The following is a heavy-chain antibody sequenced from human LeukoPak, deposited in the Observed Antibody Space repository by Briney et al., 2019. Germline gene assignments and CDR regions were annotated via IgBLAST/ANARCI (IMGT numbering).Heavy chain of an antibody. CDR1: GYXFSNFG. CDR2: ISGNNDNP. D-gene: IGHD2-2*01. Sequence: ASVRVSCKTSGYXFSNFGINWVRQAPGQGFEWMGWISGNNDNPNYGQKFQGRFTVTTDSSTSTAYMELRNLRFDDTAVYYCARDGTSTDDYWGQGTLVTVSS. V-gene: IGHV1-18*01. CDR3: ARDGTSTDDY. J-gene: IGHJ4*02.